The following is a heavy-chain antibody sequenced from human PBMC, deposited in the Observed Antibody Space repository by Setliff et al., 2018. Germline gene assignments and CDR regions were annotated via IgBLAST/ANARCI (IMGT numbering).Heavy chain of an antibody. CDR3: VREGGDSRSSTDYRYYIDV. J-gene: IGHJ6*03. CDR2: TIPMFGTT. V-gene: IGHV1-69*05. D-gene: IGHD3-22*01. CDR1: GATFSSYG. Sequence: ASVKVSCKASGATFSSYGISWVRQAPGQGLEWMGGTIPMFGTTEYAQKFQGRLTIITDESTNTAFMQLSSLRSDDTAVYYCVREGGDSRSSTDYRYYIDVWGKGTTVTVSS.